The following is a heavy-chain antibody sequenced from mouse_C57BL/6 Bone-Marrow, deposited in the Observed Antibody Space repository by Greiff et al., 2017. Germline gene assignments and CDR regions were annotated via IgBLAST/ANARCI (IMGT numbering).Heavy chain of an antibody. Sequence: QVQLKESGPGLVQPSQSLSITCTVSGFSLTSYGVHWVRQSPGKGLEWLGVIWRGGSTDYNAAFMSRLGITKDTSKSQVFLKMNSLQADDTAIYYGATVTGTGYYFDYWGQGTTLTVSS. D-gene: IGHD4-1*01. CDR1: GFSLTSYG. CDR2: IWRGGST. CDR3: ATVTGTGYYFDY. V-gene: IGHV2-5*01. J-gene: IGHJ2*01.